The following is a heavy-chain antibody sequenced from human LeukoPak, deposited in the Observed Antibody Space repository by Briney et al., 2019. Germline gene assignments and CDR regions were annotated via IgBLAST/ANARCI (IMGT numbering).Heavy chain of an antibody. D-gene: IGHD4-17*01. CDR2: IYSGGST. Sequence: GGSLRLSCAASGFTVSSNYMSWVRQAPGKGLEWVSVIYSGGSTYYADAVKGRFTISRDNSKNTLYLQMNSLRAEDTAVYYCARAYGDYEATFDYWGQGTLVTVSS. V-gene: IGHV3-66*01. CDR1: GFTVSSNY. J-gene: IGHJ4*02. CDR3: ARAYGDYEATFDY.